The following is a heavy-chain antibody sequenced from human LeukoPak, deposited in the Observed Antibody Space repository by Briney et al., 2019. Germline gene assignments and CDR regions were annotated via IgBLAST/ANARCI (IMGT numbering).Heavy chain of an antibody. D-gene: IGHD6-13*01. V-gene: IGHV4-39*01. CDR1: GGSISSSSYY. J-gene: IGHJ5*02. CDR3: ARGDSSSWYENWFDP. Sequence: SETLSLTCTVSGGSISSSSYYWGWIRQPPGKGLEWIGSIYYSGSTYYNPSLKSRVTISVDTSKNQFSLKLSSVTAADTAVYYCARGDSSSWYENWFDPWGQGTLVTVSS. CDR2: IYYSGST.